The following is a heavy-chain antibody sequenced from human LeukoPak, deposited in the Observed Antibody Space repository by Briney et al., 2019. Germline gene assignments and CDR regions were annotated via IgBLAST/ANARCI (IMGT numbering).Heavy chain of an antibody. J-gene: IGHJ4*02. V-gene: IGHV3-21*01. CDR2: ISSTSSFI. D-gene: IGHD3-16*02. CDR1: GFTFSSYG. Sequence: GGSLRLSCAASGFTFSSYGMNWVRQAPGKGLEWVSCISSTSSFIYYADSMKGRFTISRDNAKNSVYLQMNSLRAEDTAVYYCASAFYDSVWGSYRQYYFDYWGQGTLVTVSS. CDR3: ASAFYDSVWGSYRQYYFDY.